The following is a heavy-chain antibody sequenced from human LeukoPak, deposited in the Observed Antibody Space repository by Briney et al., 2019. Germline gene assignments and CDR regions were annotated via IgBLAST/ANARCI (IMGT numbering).Heavy chain of an antibody. CDR2: FDTGFGT. J-gene: IGHJ4*02. V-gene: IGHV3-23*01. D-gene: IGHD6-19*01. Sequence: GGSLRLSCAASGFTFSTASLHWVRQAPGRGLEWVSAFDTGFGTYYPDFLKGRFTISRDNTKNTLFLQMNSLRAEDTAVYYCARSSGWWSLDYWGQGALVTVSS. CDR3: ARSSGWWSLDY. CDR1: GFTFSTAS.